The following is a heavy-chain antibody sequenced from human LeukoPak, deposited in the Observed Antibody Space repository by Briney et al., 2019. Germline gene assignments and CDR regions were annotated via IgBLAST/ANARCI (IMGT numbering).Heavy chain of an antibody. J-gene: IGHJ4*02. Sequence: GGSLRLSCAASRFTFSSYSMNWVXQAXXXXXXXXXXXXXXSSTIYYADSVKGRFTISRDNAKNSLYLQMNSLRAEDTAVYYCAREGYYYGSGSPYCFDRWGQGTLVTVSS. CDR1: RFTFSSYS. V-gene: IGHV3-48*01. CDR3: AREGYYYGSGSPYCFDR. CDR2: XXXXSSTI. D-gene: IGHD3-10*01.